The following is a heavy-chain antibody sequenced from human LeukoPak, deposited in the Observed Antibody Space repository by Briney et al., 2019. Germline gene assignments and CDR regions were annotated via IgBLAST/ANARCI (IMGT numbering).Heavy chain of an antibody. D-gene: IGHD6-13*01. CDR2: INHSGST. V-gene: IGHV4-34*01. Sequence: SETLSLTCAVYGGSFSGYCWSWIRQPPGKGLEWIGEINHSGSTNYNPSLKSRVTISVDTSKNQFSLKLSSVTAADTAVYYCARGPRGTYSSSWYRTWGQGTLVTVSS. CDR3: ARGPRGTYSSSWYRT. CDR1: GGSFSGYC. J-gene: IGHJ4*02.